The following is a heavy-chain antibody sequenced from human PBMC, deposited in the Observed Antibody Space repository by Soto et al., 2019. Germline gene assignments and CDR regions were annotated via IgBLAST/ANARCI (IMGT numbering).Heavy chain of an antibody. D-gene: IGHD3-10*01. V-gene: IGHV1-8*02. CDR2: IIPIFGNT. Sequence: ASVKVSCKASGGTFSSYAISWVRQAPGQGLEWMGGIIPIFGNTGYAQKFQGRVTMTRSTSISTAYMELSSLRSEDTAVYYCARSDVVRAVPGPLYYYSYMDVWGKGTTVTVS. J-gene: IGHJ6*03. CDR1: GGTFSSYA. CDR3: ARSDVVRAVPGPLYYYSYMDV.